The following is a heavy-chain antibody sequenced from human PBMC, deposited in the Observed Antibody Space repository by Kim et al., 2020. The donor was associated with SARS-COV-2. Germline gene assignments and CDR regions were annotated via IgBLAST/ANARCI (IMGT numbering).Heavy chain of an antibody. V-gene: IGHV4-39*01. CDR3: SRLYAFSGCYSAYYFY. Sequence: SETLSLTCTVSGASIGSLGYFWAWIRQPPGGGLEWISSLSFSGRTYYNPSLERRVTTSLDTSKTQFSLRLTSVTAADTAVYHCSRLYAFSGCYSAYYFY. J-gene: IGHJ4*01. D-gene: IGHD3-10*01. CDR2: LSFSGRT. CDR1: GASIGSLGYF.